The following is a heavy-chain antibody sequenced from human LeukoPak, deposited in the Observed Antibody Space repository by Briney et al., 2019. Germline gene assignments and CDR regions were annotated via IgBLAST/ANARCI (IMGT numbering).Heavy chain of an antibody. CDR1: GGSISSGGYY. J-gene: IGHJ4*02. D-gene: IGHD6-19*01. CDR2: IYYSGST. CDR3: ARQAYSSGWYFDY. Sequence: PSETLSLTCTVSGGSISSGGYYWSWIRQHPGTGLEWIGYIYYSGSTYYNPSLKSRVTISVDTSKNQFSLKLSSVTAADTAVYYCARQAYSSGWYFDYWGQGTLVTVSS. V-gene: IGHV4-31*03.